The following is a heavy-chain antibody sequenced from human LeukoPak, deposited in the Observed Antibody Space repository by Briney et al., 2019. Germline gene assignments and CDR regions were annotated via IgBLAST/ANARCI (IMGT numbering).Heavy chain of an antibody. D-gene: IGHD1-20*01. CDR1: GFTLSSYS. Sequence: PGGSLRLSCAASGFTLSSYSMNWVRQAPGKGLEWVSCISSSSSYIYYADSVKGRFTISRDNAKKSLYLQMNSLRAEDTAVYYCASSRYNWNYSYMDVWGKGTTVTVSS. J-gene: IGHJ6*03. CDR3: ASSRYNWNYSYMDV. CDR2: ISSSSSYI. V-gene: IGHV3-21*01.